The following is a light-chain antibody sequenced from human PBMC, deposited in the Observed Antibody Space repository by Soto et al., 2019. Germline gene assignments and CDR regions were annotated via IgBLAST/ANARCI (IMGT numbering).Light chain of an antibody. CDR2: EVS. J-gene: IGLJ1*01. CDR3: SSYTSTNTLV. V-gene: IGLV2-14*01. CDR1: SSDVGGYKY. Sequence: QSVLTQPASASGSPGQSITISCSGTSSDVGGYKYVSWYQQHPGKAPKLMIYEVSYRPSGVSNRFSGSKSGNTASLTISGLQAEDEADYYCSSYTSTNTLVFGTGTKVTVL.